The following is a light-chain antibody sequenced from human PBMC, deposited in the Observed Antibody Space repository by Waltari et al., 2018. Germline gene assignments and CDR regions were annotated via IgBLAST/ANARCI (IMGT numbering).Light chain of an antibody. CDR1: QSISSW. J-gene: IGKJ2*01. V-gene: IGKV1-5*03. CDR2: KAS. Sequence: DIQMTQSPSTLSASVGDRITITCRASQSISSWLAWYQQKPGKAPKLLIYKASSLESGVPSRFSGSGSGTEFTLTISSLQPDDFATYYCQQYNSYPYTFGQGTKLEIK. CDR3: QQYNSYPYT.